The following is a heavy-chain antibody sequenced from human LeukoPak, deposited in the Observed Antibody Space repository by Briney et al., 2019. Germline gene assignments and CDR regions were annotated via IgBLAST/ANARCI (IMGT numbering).Heavy chain of an antibody. Sequence: GGSLRLSGAASGFTFSTYAVTWLRQAPGKGLEWVSTISGSGDSTYYADSVKGRFTISRDNSKDTLYLQMSSVRVDDTAVYYCARDRGRYYDSRGFYWGYYFDSWGQGILVTVST. D-gene: IGHD3-22*01. CDR3: ARDRGRYYDSRGFYWGYYFDS. CDR2: ISGSGDST. CDR1: GFTFSTYA. V-gene: IGHV3-23*01. J-gene: IGHJ4*02.